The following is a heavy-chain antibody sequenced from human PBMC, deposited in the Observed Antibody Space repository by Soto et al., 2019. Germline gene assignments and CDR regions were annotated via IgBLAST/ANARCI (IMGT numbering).Heavy chain of an antibody. V-gene: IGHV4-4*02. CDR2: TLYSGRT. CDR1: GASISSGW. Sequence: TSETLSLTCAVSGASISSGWWTWVRQPPGKGLEWIGETLYSGRTNYNSSLNSRVTISIDKSKKQFSLNLSSVTAYNSLYLQVNSLRVEDTAVYYCARGWLRDPWMHWGQGALVTVSS. D-gene: IGHD3-10*01. CDR3: NSLRVEDTAVYYCARGWLRDPWMH. J-gene: IGHJ4*02.